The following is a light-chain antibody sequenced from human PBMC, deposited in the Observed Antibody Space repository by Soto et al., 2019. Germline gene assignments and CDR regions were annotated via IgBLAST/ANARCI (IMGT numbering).Light chain of an antibody. J-gene: IGLJ1*01. CDR2: EVT. CDR3: TSYTANSRV. Sequence: QSALTQPASVSGSPGQSITISCTGTSSDIGGYNYVSWYQQHPGKAPKLMIYEVTNRPSGVSNRFSGSKSGNTASLTISGLQSEDEADYSCTSYTANSRVFGTGPSSPS. CDR1: SSDIGGYNY. V-gene: IGLV2-14*01.